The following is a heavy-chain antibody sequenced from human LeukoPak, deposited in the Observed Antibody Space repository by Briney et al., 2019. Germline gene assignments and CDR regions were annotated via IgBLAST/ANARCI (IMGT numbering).Heavy chain of an antibody. CDR3: ARDRDAVVVVAATHYYYYYMDV. Sequence: SETLSLTCTVSGGSINSYYWSWIRQPAGKGLEWIGRIYTSGSTNYNPSLKSRVTMSVDTSKNQFSLKLSSVTAADTAVYYCARDRDAVVVVAATHYYYYYMDVWGKGTTVTVSS. CDR1: GGSINSYY. V-gene: IGHV4-4*07. CDR2: IYTSGST. D-gene: IGHD2-15*01. J-gene: IGHJ6*03.